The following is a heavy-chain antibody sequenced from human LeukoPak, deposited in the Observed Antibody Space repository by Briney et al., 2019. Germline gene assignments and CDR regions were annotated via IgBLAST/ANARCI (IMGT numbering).Heavy chain of an antibody. Sequence: SVKVSCKASGGTFSSYAISWVRQAPGQGLEWMGGIIPIFGTANYAQKFQGRVTITTDESTSTAYMELSSLRSEDTAVYYCARDEGEVDTAYDYYMDVWGKGTTVTVSS. CDR2: IIPIFGTA. J-gene: IGHJ6*03. CDR1: GGTFSSYA. V-gene: IGHV1-69*05. CDR3: ARDEGEVDTAYDYYMDV. D-gene: IGHD5-18*01.